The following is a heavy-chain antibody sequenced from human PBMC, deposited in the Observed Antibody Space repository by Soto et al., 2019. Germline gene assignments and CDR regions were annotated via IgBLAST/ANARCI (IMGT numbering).Heavy chain of an antibody. D-gene: IGHD3-10*01. CDR1: GFTFDDYT. V-gene: IGHV3-43*01. J-gene: IGHJ6*02. CDR2: ISWDGGST. CDR3: AKAGYYGSGSYWVHYGMDV. Sequence: GGSLRLSCAASGFTFDDYTMHWVRQAPGKGLEWVSLISWDGGSTYYADSVKGRFTISRDNSKNSLYLQMNSLRTEDTALYYCAKAGYYGSGSYWVHYGMDVWGQGNKVTVSS.